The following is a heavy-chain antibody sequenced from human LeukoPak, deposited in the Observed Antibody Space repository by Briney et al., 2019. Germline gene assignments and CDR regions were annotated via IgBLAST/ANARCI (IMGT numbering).Heavy chain of an antibody. D-gene: IGHD3-10*01. CDR2: IYYSGST. Sequence: SDPLSLICAVSGRSISCSNWWGWVRPPPGKGLEWMGEIYYSGSTNYNPSLKSRVTISVDKSKNQFSLKLSSVTAGDTAVYYCARAGSMVRGVINLWGQGTLVTVS. CDR1: GRSISCSNW. CDR3: ARAGSMVRGVINL. V-gene: IGHV4-4*02. J-gene: IGHJ5*02.